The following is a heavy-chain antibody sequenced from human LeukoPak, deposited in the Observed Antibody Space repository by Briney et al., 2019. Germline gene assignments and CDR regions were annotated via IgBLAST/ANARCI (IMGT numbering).Heavy chain of an antibody. D-gene: IGHD3-10*01. V-gene: IGHV3-7*04. J-gene: IGHJ3*02. CDR3: ARGITMVGGVIIGFAFDI. Sequence: PGGSLRPSCAASGFTFNTYWMSWVRQAPGKGLEWVANIKPDGSEKYYVDSVKGRFTISRDNAKNSLYLQMNSLRVEDTAVYSCARGITMVGGVIIGFAFDIWGQGTMVTVSS. CDR2: IKPDGSEK. CDR1: GFTFNTYW.